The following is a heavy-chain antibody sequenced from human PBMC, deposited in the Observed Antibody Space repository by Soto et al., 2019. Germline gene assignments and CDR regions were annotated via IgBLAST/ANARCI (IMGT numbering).Heavy chain of an antibody. CDR1: GFTVSSYY. D-gene: IGHD4-4*01. J-gene: IGHJ6*02. V-gene: IGHV3-53*01. CDR2: INSGGST. Sequence: LRLTCAASGFTVSSYYMSWVRQAPGKGLEWVSVINSGGSTYYTDSVKGRFTISRDNSKNKLSLQMNRLRAADTAVYYCARDRGATVTYGTDGWGQGATGT. CDR3: ARDRGATVTYGTDG.